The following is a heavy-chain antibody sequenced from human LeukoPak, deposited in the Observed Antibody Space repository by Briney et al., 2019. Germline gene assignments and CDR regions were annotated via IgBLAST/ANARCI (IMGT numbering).Heavy chain of an antibody. CDR3: AREPAVRGQEDYYYYYYMDV. CDR2: IYHSGST. D-gene: IGHD3-10*01. Sequence: SGTLSLTCAVSGGSISSNNWWSWVRQPPGKGLEWIGEIYHSGSTNYTLSLKSRVTISVDKSKNQFSLKLSSVTAADTAVYYCAREPAVRGQEDYYYYYYMDVWGKGTTVTVSS. J-gene: IGHJ6*03. V-gene: IGHV4-4*02. CDR1: GGSISSNNW.